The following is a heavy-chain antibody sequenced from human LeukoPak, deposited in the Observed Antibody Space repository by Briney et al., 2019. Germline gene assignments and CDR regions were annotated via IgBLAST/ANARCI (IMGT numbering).Heavy chain of an antibody. D-gene: IGHD3-22*01. CDR3: ARLSYYYDSSGYYDY. CDR2: IYPGDSDT. V-gene: IGHV5-51*01. J-gene: IGHJ4*02. Sequence: WIRQPAGKGLEWMGIIYPGDSDTRYSPSFQGQVTISADKSISTAYLQWSSLKASDTAMYYCARLSYYYDSSGYYDYWGQGTLVTVSS.